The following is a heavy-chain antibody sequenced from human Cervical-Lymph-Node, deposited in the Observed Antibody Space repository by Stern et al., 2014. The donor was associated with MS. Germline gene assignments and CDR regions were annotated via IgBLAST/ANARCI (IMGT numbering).Heavy chain of an antibody. V-gene: IGHV3-13*01. CDR1: GFTFVNYD. J-gene: IGHJ6*02. CDR2: IGSAGDT. Sequence: EVQLVESGGGLVQPGGSLRLSCVASGFTFVNYDMQWVRQPPGKGLEWVSAIGSAGDTYYAGSVKGRFTISRENAKNSRYLQMNSLTAGDTAVYYCARAAYSSGWFHYETDVWGQGTTVTVSS. CDR3: ARAAYSSGWFHYETDV. D-gene: IGHD6-19*01.